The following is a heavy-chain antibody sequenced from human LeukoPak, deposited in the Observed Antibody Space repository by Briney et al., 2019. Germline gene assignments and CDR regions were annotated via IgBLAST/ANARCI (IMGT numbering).Heavy chain of an antibody. V-gene: IGHV4-39*07. CDR1: GGSISSSSYY. Sequence: SETLSLTCTVSGGSISSSSYYWGWIRQPPGKGLEWIGSIFHTGSTYHNPSLKSRVTISVDTSKNQFSLKLNSVTAADTAVYYCARDHSSSSEDYWGQGTLVTVSS. CDR2: IFHTGST. D-gene: IGHD6-13*01. CDR3: ARDHSSSSEDY. J-gene: IGHJ4*02.